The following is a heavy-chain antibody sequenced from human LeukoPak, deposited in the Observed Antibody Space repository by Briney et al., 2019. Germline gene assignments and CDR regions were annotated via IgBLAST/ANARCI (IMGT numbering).Heavy chain of an antibody. J-gene: IGHJ3*01. CDR2: INSDGGST. Sequence: GGSLRLSCAASGFTVSSNYMSWVRQAPGNGLEWVSAINSDGGSTYYADSVKGRFTISRDNSKNTLYLQMHSLRAEDTAVYYCARLASRPFWGRGTKVTVSS. V-gene: IGHV3-53*01. CDR1: GFTVSSNY. CDR3: ARLASRPF.